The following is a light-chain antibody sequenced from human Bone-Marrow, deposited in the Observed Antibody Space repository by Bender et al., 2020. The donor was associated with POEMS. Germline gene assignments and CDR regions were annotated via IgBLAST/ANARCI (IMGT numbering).Light chain of an antibody. CDR1: SSNIGAHA. CDR3: NSRTDRGTVV. Sequence: QSVLTQPPSASGTPGQRVTISCSGGSSNIGAHAVNWYQHLPGTAPKLLIYSSHRRPSEVPDRFSGSRSGTSASLAISGLQSEDEADYYCNSRTDRGTVVFGGGTKLTVL. V-gene: IGLV1-44*01. CDR2: SSH. J-gene: IGLJ2*01.